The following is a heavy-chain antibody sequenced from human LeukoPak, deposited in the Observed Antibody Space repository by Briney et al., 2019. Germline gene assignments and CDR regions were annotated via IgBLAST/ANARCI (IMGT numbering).Heavy chain of an antibody. CDR3: VKDADYDILTGYYTPDY. V-gene: IGHV3-64D*06. CDR2: ISSNGGST. Sequence: PGGSLRLPCSASGFTFSSYAMHWVRQAPGKGLEYVSAISSNGGSTYYADSVKGRFTISRDNSKNTLYLQMSSLRAEDTAVYYCVKDADYDILTGYYTPDYWGQGTLVTVSS. J-gene: IGHJ4*02. CDR1: GFTFSSYA. D-gene: IGHD3-9*01.